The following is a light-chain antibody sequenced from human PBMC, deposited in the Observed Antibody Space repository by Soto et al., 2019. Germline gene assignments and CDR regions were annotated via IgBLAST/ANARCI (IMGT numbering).Light chain of an antibody. CDR1: QSLLHRNGNNY. V-gene: IGKV2-28*01. Sequence: DIVMTQSPLSLPVTPGEPASISCRSSQSLLHRNGNNYLEWYLQKPGQSPQLLIYLGSYRASGVPVRFNGGGSGTDFTLKITGVEAEDVGVDSGMKNLQTRWTFGKGPRWIS. CDR3: MKNLQTRWT. CDR2: LGS. J-gene: IGKJ1*01.